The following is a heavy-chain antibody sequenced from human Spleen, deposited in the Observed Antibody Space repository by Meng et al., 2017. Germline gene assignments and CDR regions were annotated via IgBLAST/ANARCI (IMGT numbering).Heavy chain of an antibody. CDR1: GGSISSGSYY. V-gene: IGHV4-61*02. CDR2: IYTSGST. CDR3: ARGRYYYDSTGSLAS. D-gene: IGHD3-22*01. J-gene: IGHJ4*02. Sequence: SETLSLTCTVSGGSISSGSYYWSWIRQPAGKGLEWIGRIYTSGSTNYNPSLKSRVTISVDTSKNQFSLKLSSVTAADTAVYYCARGRYYYDSTGSLASWGQGTLVTVSS.